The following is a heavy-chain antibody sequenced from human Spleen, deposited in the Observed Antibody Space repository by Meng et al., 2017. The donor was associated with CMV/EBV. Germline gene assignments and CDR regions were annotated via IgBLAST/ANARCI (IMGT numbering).Heavy chain of an antibody. CDR2: INHSGST. CDR1: GGSFSGYY. D-gene: IGHD5-24*01. V-gene: IGHV4-34*01. CDR3: ASFDGYNNFDY. Sequence: QVLPPHVGAVLLKPQETLSLTCAVDGGSFSGYYWRWIRQPPGKGLEWIGEINHSGSTNYNPSLKSRVTISVDTSKNQFSLKLSSVTAADTAVYYCASFDGYNNFDYWGQGTLVTVSS. J-gene: IGHJ4*02.